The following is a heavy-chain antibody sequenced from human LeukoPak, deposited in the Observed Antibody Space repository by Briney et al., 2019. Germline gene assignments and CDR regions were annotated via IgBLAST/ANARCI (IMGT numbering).Heavy chain of an antibody. V-gene: IGHV3-21*01. CDR1: GFTFSSYW. CDR3: ARAYYDFWSGYYDDAFDI. Sequence: AGGSLRLSCAASGFTFSSYWMSWVRQAPGKGLEWVSSISSSSSYIYYADSVKGRFTISRDNAKNSLYLQMNSLRAEDTAVYYCARAYYDFWSGYYDDAFDIWGQGTMVTVSS. J-gene: IGHJ3*02. D-gene: IGHD3-3*01. CDR2: ISSSSSYI.